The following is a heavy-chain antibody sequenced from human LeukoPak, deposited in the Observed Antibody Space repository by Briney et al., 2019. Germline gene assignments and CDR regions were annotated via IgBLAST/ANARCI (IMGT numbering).Heavy chain of an antibody. D-gene: IGHD5-18*01. V-gene: IGHV3-7*01. J-gene: IGHJ4*02. Sequence: GGSLRLSCAASGFTFSYHWMTWVRQAPGKGLEWVANIKNDGTVKNYVDSVKGRFTISRDNAKNSLYLQMNGLRAEDTGVYYCAKDSYSKGDYWGQGVLVTVSS. CDR3: AKDSYSKGDY. CDR1: GFTFSYHW. CDR2: IKNDGTVK.